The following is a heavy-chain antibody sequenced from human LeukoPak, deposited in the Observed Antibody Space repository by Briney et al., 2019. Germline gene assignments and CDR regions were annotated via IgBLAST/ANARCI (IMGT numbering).Heavy chain of an antibody. D-gene: IGHD1-26*01. Sequence: PGGSLRLSCAASGFTLRSYSMNWVRQAPGKGLEWVSSISSSSSYIYYADSVKGRFTISRDNAKNSLYLQMNSLRAEDTAVYYCAREGIVGPFDYWGQGTLVTVSS. CDR2: ISSSSSYI. V-gene: IGHV3-21*01. CDR3: AREGIVGPFDY. J-gene: IGHJ4*02. CDR1: GFTLRSYS.